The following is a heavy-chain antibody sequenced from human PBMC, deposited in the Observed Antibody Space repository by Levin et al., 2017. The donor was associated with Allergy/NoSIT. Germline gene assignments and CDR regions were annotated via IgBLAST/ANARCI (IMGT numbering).Heavy chain of an antibody. CDR2: LSGSGGNT. CDR3: AKSPSSGYVLYYGMDV. Sequence: ETLSHTCAASGFTFSSYDMSWVRQAPGQGLEWVSALSGSGGNTYYADSVKGRFTISRDNSKNTLYLQMNSLRAEDTAVYYCAKSPSSGYVLYYGMDVWGQGTTVTVSS. J-gene: IGHJ6*02. D-gene: IGHD3-22*01. V-gene: IGHV3-23*01. CDR1: GFTFSSYD.